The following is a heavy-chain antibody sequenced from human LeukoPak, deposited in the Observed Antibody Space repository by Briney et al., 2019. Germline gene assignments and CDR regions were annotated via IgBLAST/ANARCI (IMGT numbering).Heavy chain of an antibody. J-gene: IGHJ4*02. V-gene: IGHV1-2*02. Sequence: GASVKVSCKASGYTFTGYYMHWVRQAPGQGLEWMGWINPNSGGTNYAQKFQGRVTMTRDTSISTAYMELSRLRSDDTAVYYCARAGLELYWPRSYRYTAHTPFDYWGQGTLVTVSS. D-gene: IGHD3-16*02. CDR3: ARAGLELYWPRSYRYTAHTPFDY. CDR1: GYTFTGYY. CDR2: INPNSGGT.